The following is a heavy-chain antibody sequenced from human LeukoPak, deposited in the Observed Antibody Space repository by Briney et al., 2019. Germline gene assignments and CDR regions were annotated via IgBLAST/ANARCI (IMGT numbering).Heavy chain of an antibody. J-gene: IGHJ4*02. CDR2: ISSSSSYI. V-gene: IGHV3-21*01. Sequence: PGGSLRLSRAASGFTFSSYSMNWVRQAPGKGLEWVSSISSSSSYIYYAGSVKGRFTISRDNAKNSLYLQMNSLRAEDTAVYYCARDSGSPKGSCAYWGQGTLVTVSS. CDR1: GFTFSSYS. D-gene: IGHD1-26*01. CDR3: ARDSGSPKGSCAY.